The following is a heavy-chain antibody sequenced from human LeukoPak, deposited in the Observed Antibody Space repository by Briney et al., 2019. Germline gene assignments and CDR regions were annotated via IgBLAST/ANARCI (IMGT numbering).Heavy chain of an antibody. CDR2: ISWNHDNI. V-gene: IGHV3-9*01. CDR1: GFTFDENT. D-gene: IGHD3-22*01. J-gene: IGHJ5*02. CDR3: ARAGRHYYDSSGYHRVPFWFDP. Sequence: PGGSLRLSCVASGFTFDENTMVWVWQAPGKGLEWVSRISWNHDNIAYADSVKGRFTISRDNAKNSLYLQMNSLRAEDTAVYYCARAGRHYYDSSGYHRVPFWFDPWGQGTLVTVSS.